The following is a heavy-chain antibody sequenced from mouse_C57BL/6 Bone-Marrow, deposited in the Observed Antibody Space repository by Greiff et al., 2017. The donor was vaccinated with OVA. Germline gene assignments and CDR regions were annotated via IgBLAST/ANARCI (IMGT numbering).Heavy chain of an antibody. CDR3: GAIYYYGSSLMDY. V-gene: IGHV1-82*01. D-gene: IGHD1-1*01. CDR1: GYAFSSSW. CDR2: IYPGDGDT. Sequence: QVQLQQSGPELVKPGASVKISCKASGYAFSSSWMNWVKQRPGKGLEWIGRIYPGDGDTNYNGKFKGKATLTADKSSSTAYMQLSSLTSEDSAVYFCGAIYYYGSSLMDYWGQGTSVTVSS. J-gene: IGHJ4*01.